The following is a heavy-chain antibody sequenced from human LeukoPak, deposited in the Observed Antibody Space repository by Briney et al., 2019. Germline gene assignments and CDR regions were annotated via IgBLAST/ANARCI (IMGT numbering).Heavy chain of an antibody. Sequence: SETLSLTCAVYGGSFSGYYWSWIRQSPGKGLEWIGEITHSGSTNYNPSLKSRVTMSVDTSKNQFSLKLSSVTAADTAVYYCASLWYGARYCSSTSCPYYYYGMDVWGQGTTVTVSS. D-gene: IGHD2-2*01. CDR3: ASLWYGARYCSSTSCPYYYYGMDV. J-gene: IGHJ6*02. CDR2: ITHSGST. V-gene: IGHV4-34*01. CDR1: GGSFSGYY.